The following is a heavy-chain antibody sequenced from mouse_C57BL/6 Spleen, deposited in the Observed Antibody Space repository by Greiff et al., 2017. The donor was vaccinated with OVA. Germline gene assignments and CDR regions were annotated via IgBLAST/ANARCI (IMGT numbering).Heavy chain of an antibody. CDR3: ARKGTTVVAMYFDV. J-gene: IGHJ1*03. V-gene: IGHV2-9-1*01. CDR2: IWTGGGT. Sequence: VNLVESGPGLVAPSQSLSITCTVSGFSLTSYAISWVRQPPGKGLEWLGVIWTGGGTNYNSAPKSRLSISKDNSKSQVFLKMNSLQTDDTARYYCARKGTTVVAMYFDVWGTGTTVTVSA. CDR1: GFSLTSYA. D-gene: IGHD1-1*01.